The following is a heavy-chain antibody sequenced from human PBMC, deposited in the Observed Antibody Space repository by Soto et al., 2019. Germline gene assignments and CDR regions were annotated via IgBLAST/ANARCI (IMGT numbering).Heavy chain of an antibody. Sequence: QVQLVQSGAEVKKPGASVKVSCKASGYTFTIYYMHWARQAPGQGLESMGIINPSGGSTSYAQKFQGRVTMTRDTSTSTVYMELSSLRSEDTAVYYCAGPYSSSYGMDVWGQGTTVTVSS. CDR2: INPSGGST. CDR1: GYTFTIYY. D-gene: IGHD2-15*01. V-gene: IGHV1-46*01. CDR3: AGPYSSSYGMDV. J-gene: IGHJ6*02.